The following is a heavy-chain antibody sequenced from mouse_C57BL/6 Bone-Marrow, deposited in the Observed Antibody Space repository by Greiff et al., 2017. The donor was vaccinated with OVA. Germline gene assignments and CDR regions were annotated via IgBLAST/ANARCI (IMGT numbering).Heavy chain of an antibody. CDR3: TPIYYDYNFDY. D-gene: IGHD2-4*01. CDR2: IDPENGDT. CDR1: GFNIKDDY. J-gene: IGHJ2*01. V-gene: IGHV14-4*01. Sequence: EVQLQQSGAELVRPGASVKLSCTASGFNIKDDYMHWVKQRPEQGLEWIGWIDPENGDTEYASKFQGKATITADTSSNTAYLQHSSLTSEDTAVYYCTPIYYDYNFDYWGQGTTLTVSS.